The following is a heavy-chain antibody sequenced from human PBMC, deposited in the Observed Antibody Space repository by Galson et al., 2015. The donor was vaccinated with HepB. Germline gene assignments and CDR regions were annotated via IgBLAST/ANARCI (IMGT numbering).Heavy chain of an antibody. Sequence: SLRLSCAASGFTFGSFSMSWVRQAPGKGLEWVSSITSSSSYIYYADSVKGRFTISRDNAKNSLYLQMNSLRAGDTAVYYCVSPRGSGSPWGQGTLVTVSS. CDR2: ITSSSSYI. CDR3: VSPRGSGSP. V-gene: IGHV3-21*01. J-gene: IGHJ5*02. CDR1: GFTFGSFS. D-gene: IGHD3-10*01.